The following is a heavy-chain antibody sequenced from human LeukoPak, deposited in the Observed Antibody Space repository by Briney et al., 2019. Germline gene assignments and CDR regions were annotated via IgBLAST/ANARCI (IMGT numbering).Heavy chain of an antibody. CDR3: ARDSGNWNYLHWFDP. V-gene: IGHV4-39*07. CDR1: GFTVSSSY. CDR2: IYYSGST. J-gene: IGHJ5*02. Sequence: GSLRLSCAVSGFTVSSSYMSWVRQAPGKGLEWIGSIYYSGSTYYNPSLKSRVTISVDTSKNQFSLKLSSVTAADTAVYYCARDSGNWNYLHWFDPWGQGTLVTVSS. D-gene: IGHD1-7*01.